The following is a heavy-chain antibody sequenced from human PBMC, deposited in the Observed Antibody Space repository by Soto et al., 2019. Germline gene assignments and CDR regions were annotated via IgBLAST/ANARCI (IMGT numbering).Heavy chain of an antibody. CDR3: SGCSGGACHHNYGMAV. Sequence: EVHLVESGGGLVKPGGSLRLSCAVSGFTFSSCTMNWVRQAPGKGLEWVYSISPSTSHIYYADSVKGRFTISRDNAKNSLFLQMNSLRAEDTAVYYCSGCSGGACHHNYGMAVWGQGTTVTVSS. D-gene: IGHD2-15*01. V-gene: IGHV3-21*01. CDR2: ISPSTSHI. CDR1: GFTFSSCT. J-gene: IGHJ6*02.